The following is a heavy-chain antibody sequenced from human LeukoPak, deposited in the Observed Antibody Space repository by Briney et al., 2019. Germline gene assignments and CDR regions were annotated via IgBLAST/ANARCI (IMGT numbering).Heavy chain of an antibody. V-gene: IGHV4-34*01. CDR2: INHSGST. CDR3: ARSQWLVASGSYYFDY. CDR1: GGSFSGYY. Sequence: PSGTLSLTCAVYGGSFSGYYWSWIRQPPGKGLEWIGEINHSGSTNYNPSLKSRVTISVDTSKNQFSLKLSSVTAADTAVYYCARSQWLVASGSYYFDYWGQGTLVTVSS. D-gene: IGHD6-19*01. J-gene: IGHJ4*02.